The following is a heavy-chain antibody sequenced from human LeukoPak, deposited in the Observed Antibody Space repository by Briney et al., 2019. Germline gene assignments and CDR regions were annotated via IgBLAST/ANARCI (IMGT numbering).Heavy chain of an antibody. CDR3: AKAKTTVDYFDY. Sequence: GGSLRLSCAASGLTLRNFAMSWVRQAPGKGLGWVSSISISGDNTHYADSVKGRFTISRDNSKNTLYLQMNSLRAEDTAVYYCAKAKTTVDYFDYWGQGTLVTVSS. CDR1: GLTLRNFA. D-gene: IGHD4-11*01. V-gene: IGHV3-23*01. J-gene: IGHJ4*02. CDR2: ISISGDNT.